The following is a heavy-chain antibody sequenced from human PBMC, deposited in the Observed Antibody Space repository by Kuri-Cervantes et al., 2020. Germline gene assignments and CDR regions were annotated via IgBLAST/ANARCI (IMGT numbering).Heavy chain of an antibody. CDR2: IDAGNGNT. J-gene: IGHJ4*02. V-gene: IGHV1-3*01. Sequence: ASVKVSCKASGYTFTSYAMHWVRQAPGQRLEWMGWIDAGNGNTKYSQKLQGRVTMTTDTSTSTAYMELRSLRSDDTAVYYCAREARDYDFWSGYRDYWGQGTLVTVSS. CDR3: AREARDYDFWSGYRDY. CDR1: GYTFTSYA. D-gene: IGHD3-3*01.